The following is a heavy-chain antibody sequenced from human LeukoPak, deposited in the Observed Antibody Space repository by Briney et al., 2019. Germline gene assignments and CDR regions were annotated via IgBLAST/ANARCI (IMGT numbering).Heavy chain of an antibody. CDR1: GFTFSSYG. Sequence: GGSLRLSCAASGFTFSSYGMHWVRQAPGKGLEWVAVISYDGSNKYYADSVKGRFTISRDNSRNTLYLQMNSLRAEDTAVYYCAKVTAAAGTYYYYYGMDVWGQGTTVTVSS. J-gene: IGHJ6*02. D-gene: IGHD6-13*01. V-gene: IGHV3-30*18. CDR3: AKVTAAAGTYYYYYGMDV. CDR2: ISYDGSNK.